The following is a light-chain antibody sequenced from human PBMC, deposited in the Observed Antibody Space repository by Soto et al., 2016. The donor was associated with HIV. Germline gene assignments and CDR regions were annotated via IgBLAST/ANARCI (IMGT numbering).Light chain of an antibody. J-gene: IGKJ2*01. V-gene: IGKV1-33*01. CDR3: QHYDNLPPMYY. Sequence: DIQMTQSPSSLSASVGDRVTITCQASQDISKYLNWYQQKPGTAPKLLMYDASNLETGVPSRFSGSGSGTEFTFTISSLQPEDIATYYCQHYDNLPPMYYFGQGTKLEIK. CDR2: DAS. CDR1: QDISKY.